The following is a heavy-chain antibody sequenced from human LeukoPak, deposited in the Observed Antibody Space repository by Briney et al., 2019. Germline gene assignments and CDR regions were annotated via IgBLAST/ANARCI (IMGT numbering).Heavy chain of an antibody. CDR2: ISAYNDNT. Sequence: ASVKVSCKASGYTFIIHGISWVRQAPGQGLEWMGWISAYNDNTNYAQKFQDRVTMTTDTSTSTAYMELRSLRSDDTAVYYCARVPGDTAMVPDYYYYYMDVWGKGTTVTVSS. V-gene: IGHV1-18*01. CDR3: ARVPGDTAMVPDYYYYYMDV. J-gene: IGHJ6*03. CDR1: GYTFIIHG. D-gene: IGHD5-18*01.